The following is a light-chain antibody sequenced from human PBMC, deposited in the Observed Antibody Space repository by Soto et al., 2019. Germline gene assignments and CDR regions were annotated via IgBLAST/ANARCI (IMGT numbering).Light chain of an antibody. CDR2: GAS. CDR3: RQYGRSLEFA. J-gene: IGKJ4*01. CDR1: QTVSSNF. Sequence: SVLTQYTGTLSLSPGERATLSCRAIQTVSSNFLAWYQEKPGQGPRLLIYGASTRATGIPDRFSGSGSGTDFTLTISRLDPEDFAVYYCRQYGRSLEFAVGGGTKV. V-gene: IGKV3-20*01.